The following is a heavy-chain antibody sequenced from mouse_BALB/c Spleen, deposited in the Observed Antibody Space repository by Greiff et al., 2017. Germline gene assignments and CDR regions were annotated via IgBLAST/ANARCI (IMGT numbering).Heavy chain of an antibody. Sequence: EVQLQESGPGLVKPSQSLSLTCTVTGYSITSDYAWNWIRQFPGNKLEWMGYISYSGSTSYNPSLKSRISITRDTSKNQFFLQLNSVTTEDTATYYCARVYDGYYYAMDYWGQGTSVTVSS. CDR3: ARVYDGYYYAMDY. D-gene: IGHD2-3*01. CDR1: GYSITSDYA. CDR2: ISYSGST. J-gene: IGHJ4*01. V-gene: IGHV3-2*02.